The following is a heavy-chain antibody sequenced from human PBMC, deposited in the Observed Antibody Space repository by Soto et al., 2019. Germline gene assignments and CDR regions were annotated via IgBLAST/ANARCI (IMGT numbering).Heavy chain of an antibody. V-gene: IGHV4-30-2*05. CDR1: GGSISSGGYS. Sequence: TSETLSLTCAVSGGSISSGGYSWSWIRQPPGKGLEWIGYIYHSGSTYYNPSLKSRVTISVDTSKNQFSLKLSSVTAADTAVYYCARADGRSSSPIDYWGQGTLVTVSS. CDR2: IYHSGST. D-gene: IGHD6-6*01. CDR3: ARADGRSSSPIDY. J-gene: IGHJ4*02.